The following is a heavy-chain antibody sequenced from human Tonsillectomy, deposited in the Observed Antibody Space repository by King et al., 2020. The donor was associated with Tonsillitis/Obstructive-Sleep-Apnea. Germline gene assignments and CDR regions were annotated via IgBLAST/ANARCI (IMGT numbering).Heavy chain of an antibody. Sequence: VQLVESVGGLVKPGGSLRLSCAASVFTFSSYSMNWVRQAPGKGLEWVSYISSSSSYIYNADSVKGRFTISRDNATNSLYLQMNSLRAEDTAVYYCAREGDMDVWGKGTTVTVSS. J-gene: IGHJ6*03. CDR2: ISSSSSYI. CDR3: AREGDMDV. V-gene: IGHV3-21*01. CDR1: VFTFSSYS.